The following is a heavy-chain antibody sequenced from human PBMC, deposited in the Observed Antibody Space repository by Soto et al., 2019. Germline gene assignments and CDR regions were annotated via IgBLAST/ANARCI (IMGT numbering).Heavy chain of an antibody. V-gene: IGHV4-39*01. CDR2: IYYSGST. D-gene: IGHD3-22*01. CDR1: GGSISSSSYY. Sequence: PSETLSLTCTVSGGSISSSSYYWGWIRQPPGKGLEWIGSIYYSGSTYYNPSLKSRVTISVDTSKNQFSLKLSSVTAADTAVYYCARHGIYYDSSGYYFQHWGQGTLVTVPQ. CDR3: ARHGIYYDSSGYYFQH. J-gene: IGHJ1*01.